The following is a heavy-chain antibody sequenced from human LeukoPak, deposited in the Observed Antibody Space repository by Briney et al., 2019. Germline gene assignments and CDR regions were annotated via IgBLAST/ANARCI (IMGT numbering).Heavy chain of an antibody. Sequence: PGESLQISCKCSGYSFTSHWIGWVRQLPGKGLEWMGIIYPGDSDTRYSPSFQGQVTMSADKSISTAYLQWSSLKASDTAIYYCASITLGGHGRSWSPFDHWGQGTLVTVSS. CDR3: ASITLGGHGRSWSPFDH. CDR2: IYPGDSDT. D-gene: IGHD6-13*01. CDR1: GYSFTSHW. J-gene: IGHJ4*02. V-gene: IGHV5-51*01.